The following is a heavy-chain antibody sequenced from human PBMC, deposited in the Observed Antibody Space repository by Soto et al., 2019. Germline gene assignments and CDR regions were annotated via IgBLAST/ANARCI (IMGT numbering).Heavy chain of an antibody. CDR3: ARDRTDSGYYTNWLDP. J-gene: IGHJ5*02. V-gene: IGHV1-69*06. CDR2: IIPIFGTT. D-gene: IGHD3-22*01. Sequence: SVKVSCKASGGTFGSDAITWVRQAPGQGLEWVGRIIPIFGTTNYAQNLQGRVTISADKSTLTSYMELHSLTSDDTALYYCARDRTDSGYYTNWLDPWGQGNQVTVSS. CDR1: GGTFGSDA.